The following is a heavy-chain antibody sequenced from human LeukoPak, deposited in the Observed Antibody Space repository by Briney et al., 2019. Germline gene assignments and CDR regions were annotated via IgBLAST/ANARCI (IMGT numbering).Heavy chain of an antibody. D-gene: IGHD3-3*01. CDR2: IYYSGST. CDR3: ASFIDPKGYDFWSGYQNFDY. J-gene: IGHJ4*02. V-gene: IGHV4-39*01. Sequence: SETLSLTCTVSGGSISSSSYYWGWIRQPPGKGLEWIGSIYYSGSTYYNPSLKGRVTISVDTSKNQFSLKLSSVTAADTAVYYCASFIDPKGYDFWSGYQNFDYWGQGTLVTASS. CDR1: GGSISSSSYY.